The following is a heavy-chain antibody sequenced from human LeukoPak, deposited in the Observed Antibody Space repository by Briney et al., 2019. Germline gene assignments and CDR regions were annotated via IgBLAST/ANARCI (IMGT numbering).Heavy chain of an antibody. J-gene: IGHJ4*02. CDR1: GFTFSSYG. CDR3: ATRNYYDGSGQRDY. CDR2: IRYDGSNK. Sequence: GGSLRLSCAASGFTFSSYGMHWVRQAPGKGLEWVAFIRYDGSNKYYADSVKGRFTISRDNSKNTLYLQMNSLRAEDTAVYYCATRNYYDGSGQRDYWGQGTLVTVSS. D-gene: IGHD3-22*01. V-gene: IGHV3-30*02.